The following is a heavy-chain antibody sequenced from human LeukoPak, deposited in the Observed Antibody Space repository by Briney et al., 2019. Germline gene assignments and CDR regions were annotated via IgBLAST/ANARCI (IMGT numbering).Heavy chain of an antibody. CDR3: ARGYSYGHYFDY. CDR1: GYTFTGYY. CDR2: IDPNSGGT. V-gene: IGHV1-2*06. J-gene: IGHJ4*02. Sequence: ASVKVSCKASGYTFTGYYMHWVRQAPGQGLEWMGRIDPNSGGTDYAQKFQGRVTMTRDTSISTAYMELSRLRSDDTAVYYYARGYSYGHYFDYWGQGTLVTVSS. D-gene: IGHD5-18*01.